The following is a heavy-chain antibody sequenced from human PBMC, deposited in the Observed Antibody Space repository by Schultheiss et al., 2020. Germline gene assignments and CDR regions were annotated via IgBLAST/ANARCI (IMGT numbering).Heavy chain of an antibody. CDR2: ISWNSGSI. D-gene: IGHD3-16*01. J-gene: IGHJ4*02. CDR3: AKATGDYYFDY. V-gene: IGHV3-9*01. Sequence: GGSLRLSCAASGFTFDDYAMHWVRQAPGKGLEWVSGISWNSGSIGYADSVKGRFTISRDNAKNSLYLQMNSLRAEDTALYYCAKATGDYYFDYWGQGTLVTVSS. CDR1: GFTFDDYA.